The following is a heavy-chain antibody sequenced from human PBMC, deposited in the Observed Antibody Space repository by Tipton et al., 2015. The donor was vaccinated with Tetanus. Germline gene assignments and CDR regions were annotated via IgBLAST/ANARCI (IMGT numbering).Heavy chain of an antibody. CDR3: ARDGDTSGHYGIFDS. Sequence: SLRLSCEADGVTFGRDVMHWVRQAPGKGLEWVAEISSDGKKQSYRDSVKGRFTISRDNFKNTLFLQLTSLRPEDTAAYYCARDGDTSGHYGIFDSWGQGTLLIVSS. V-gene: IGHV3-30*04. CDR1: GVTFGRDV. J-gene: IGHJ4*02. CDR2: ISSDGKKQ. D-gene: IGHD3-22*01.